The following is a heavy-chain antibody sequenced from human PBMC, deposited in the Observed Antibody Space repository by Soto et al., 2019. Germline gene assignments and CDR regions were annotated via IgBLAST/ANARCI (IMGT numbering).Heavy chain of an antibody. D-gene: IGHD3-10*01. Sequence: GESLKISCKGSGYSFTSYWIGWVRQMPGKGLEWMGIIYPGDSDTGYSPSFQGQVTISADKSISTAYLQWSSLKASDTAMYYCARPYGSGRLTKYYFDYWGQGTLVTVSS. CDR1: GYSFTSYW. CDR3: ARPYGSGRLTKYYFDY. V-gene: IGHV5-51*01. J-gene: IGHJ4*02. CDR2: IYPGDSDT.